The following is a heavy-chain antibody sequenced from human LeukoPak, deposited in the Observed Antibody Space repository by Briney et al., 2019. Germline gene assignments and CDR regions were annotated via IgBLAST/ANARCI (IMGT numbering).Heavy chain of an antibody. CDR3: VRNLAVAGTCFDS. V-gene: IGHV3-7*03. D-gene: IGHD6-19*01. CDR2: IKQDGSDR. CDR1: GFTFSSHS. J-gene: IGHJ4*02. Sequence: PGGSLRLSCAASGFTFSSHSMNWVRQAPGTGLEWVANIKQDGSDRNYVTSVRGRFTISRDNAESSLFLQMNSLRAEDTAVYYCVRNLAVAGTCFDSWGQGTLVTVSS.